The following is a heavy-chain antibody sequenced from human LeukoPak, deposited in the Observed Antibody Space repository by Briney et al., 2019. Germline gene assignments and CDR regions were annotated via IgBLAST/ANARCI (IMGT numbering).Heavy chain of an antibody. D-gene: IGHD6-19*01. CDR3: ASVSSGIVVDY. J-gene: IGHJ4*02. V-gene: IGHV4-39*01. Sequence: SETLSLTCTVSGGSISNSSYYWGWIRQPPGKGLEWIGSIYYSGSTYYNPSLKSRVTISVDTSKNQFSLKLSSVTAADTAVYYCASVSSGIVVDYWGQGTLVTVSS. CDR2: IYYSGST. CDR1: GGSISNSSYY.